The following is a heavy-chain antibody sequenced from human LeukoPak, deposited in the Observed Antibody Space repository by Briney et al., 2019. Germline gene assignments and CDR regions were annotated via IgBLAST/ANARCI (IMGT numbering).Heavy chain of an antibody. Sequence: PGGSLRLSCAASGFTFSSYAMSWVRQAPGKGLEWVSAISGSGGSTYYADSVKGRFTISRDNSKNTVYLQMNSLRAEDTAVYFCARDFFDFWSGSWVWGQGTLVTVSS. D-gene: IGHD3-3*01. J-gene: IGHJ4*02. CDR1: GFTFSSYA. CDR2: ISGSGGST. V-gene: IGHV3-23*01. CDR3: ARDFFDFWSGSWV.